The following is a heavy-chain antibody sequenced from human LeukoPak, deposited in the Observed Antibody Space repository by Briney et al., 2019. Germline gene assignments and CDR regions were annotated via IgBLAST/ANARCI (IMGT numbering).Heavy chain of an antibody. CDR3: AKFGGITMVRGSHFDY. V-gene: IGHV3-23*01. D-gene: IGHD3-10*01. CDR1: GFTFSTYA. CDR2: ISGSGGST. Sequence: GGSLRLSCAASGFTFSTYAMIWVRQAPGKGLEWVSAISGSGGSTYYADSVKGRFTISRDNSKNTLYLQMNSLRAEDTAVYYCAKFGGITMVRGSHFDYWGQGTLVTVSS. J-gene: IGHJ4*02.